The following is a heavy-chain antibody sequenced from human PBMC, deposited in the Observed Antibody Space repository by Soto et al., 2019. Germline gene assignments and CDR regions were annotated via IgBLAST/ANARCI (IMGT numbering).Heavy chain of an antibody. Sequence: ASVKVSCKASGYTFTGYYMHWVRQAPGQGLEWMGWINPNSGGTNYAQKFQGRVTMTRDTSISTAYMELSRLRSDDTAVYYCARDGGNYYPHGSITMVRGVAIDYWGQGTLVTVSS. CDR1: GYTFTGYY. CDR3: ARDGGNYYPHGSITMVRGVAIDY. CDR2: INPNSGGT. D-gene: IGHD3-10*01. V-gene: IGHV1-2*02. J-gene: IGHJ4*02.